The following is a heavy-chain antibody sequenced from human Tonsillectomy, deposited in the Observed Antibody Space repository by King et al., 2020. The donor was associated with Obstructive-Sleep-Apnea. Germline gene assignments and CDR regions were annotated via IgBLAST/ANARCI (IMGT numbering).Heavy chain of an antibody. CDR3: ARNRGFNGYDPFDY. V-gene: IGHV3-21*01. Sequence: VQLVQSGGGLVKPGGSLRLSCAASGFTFSSYTMNWVRQAPGKGLEWVSSISSSGRYIFYADSLKGRFTISRDNAKNSLYLRMNSLRAADTAVYYCARNRGFNGYDPFDYWGQGTLVTVSS. J-gene: IGHJ4*02. D-gene: IGHD5-12*01. CDR2: ISSSGRYI. CDR1: GFTFSSYT.